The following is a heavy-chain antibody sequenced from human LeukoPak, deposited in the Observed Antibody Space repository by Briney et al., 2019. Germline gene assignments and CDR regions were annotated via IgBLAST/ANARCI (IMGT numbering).Heavy chain of an antibody. J-gene: IGHJ4*02. D-gene: IGHD6-19*01. CDR1: GFTFSSYA. Sequence: GGSLRLSCAASGFTFSSYAMHWVRQAPGKGLEWVAVISYDGSNKYYADSVKGRFTISRDNAKNSLYLQMNSLRAEDTALYYCARAGYSSGWEDYWGQGALVTVSS. CDR2: ISYDGSNK. V-gene: IGHV3-30-3*01. CDR3: ARAGYSSGWEDY.